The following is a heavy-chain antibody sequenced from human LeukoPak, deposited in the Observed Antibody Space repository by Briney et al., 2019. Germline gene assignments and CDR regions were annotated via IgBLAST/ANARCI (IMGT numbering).Heavy chain of an antibody. J-gene: IGHJ4*02. Sequence: PGGSLRLSCSASGFTFXXXXXXXVRQAPGXXXXXVAIIXDXGXNXXXXXXXKXXXTVARDNSKNTLYLQMSSLRPEDTAVYYCVKDLSGSFSFDQWGQGTLVTVSS. D-gene: IGHD1-26*01. CDR3: VKDLSGSFSFDQ. V-gene: IGHV3-64D*06. CDR2: IXDXGXNX. CDR1: GFTFXXXX.